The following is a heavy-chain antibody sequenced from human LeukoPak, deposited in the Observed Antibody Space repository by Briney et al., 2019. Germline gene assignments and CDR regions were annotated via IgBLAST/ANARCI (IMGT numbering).Heavy chain of an antibody. J-gene: IGHJ4*02. V-gene: IGHV3-66*02. CDR2: IYGGDST. Sequence: PGGSLRLSCAVSGFTVSSNYMNWVRQAPGKGLEWISVIYGGDSTYYAGSVKGRFTISRDNSKNTLYLQMNSLRAEDTAVYYCASLGAATFHWGQETLLTVSS. D-gene: IGHD1-26*01. CDR1: GFTVSSNY. CDR3: ASLGAATFH.